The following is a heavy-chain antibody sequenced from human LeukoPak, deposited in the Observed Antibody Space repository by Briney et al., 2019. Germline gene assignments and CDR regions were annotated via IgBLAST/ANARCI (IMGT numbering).Heavy chain of an antibody. D-gene: IGHD1-26*01. CDR1: GDSISGYF. V-gene: IGHV4-59*01. J-gene: IGHJ5*02. CDR3: ASNLSGSYYNWFDP. CDR2: IHYSGST. Sequence: SETLSLTCNVSGDSISGYFWSWIRQPPGKGLEWIGYIHYSGSTNYNPSLKSRVTISVDTSKNQFSLKLSSVTAADTAVYYCASNLSGSYYNWFDPWGQGTLVTVSS.